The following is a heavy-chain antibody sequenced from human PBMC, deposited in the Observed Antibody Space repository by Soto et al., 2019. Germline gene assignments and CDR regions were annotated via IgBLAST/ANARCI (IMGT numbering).Heavy chain of an antibody. CDR2: ISYDGSNK. Sequence: QVQLVESGGGVVQPGRSLRLSCAASGFTFSSYGMHWVRQAPGKGLEWVAVISYDGSNKYYADSVKGRFTISRDNSKNTLYLQMNSLRAEDTAVYYCAKGFLTTVTWCDYWGQGTLVTVSS. D-gene: IGHD4-17*01. CDR3: AKGFLTTVTWCDY. V-gene: IGHV3-30*18. CDR1: GFTFSSYG. J-gene: IGHJ4*02.